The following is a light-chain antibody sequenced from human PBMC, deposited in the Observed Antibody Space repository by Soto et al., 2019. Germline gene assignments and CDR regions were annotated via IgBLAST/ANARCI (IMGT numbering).Light chain of an antibody. V-gene: IGKV3-20*01. CDR3: QQYGNSPIT. CDR2: DAS. CDR1: QGVSSSY. Sequence: EIVLTQSPGTLSLSPGERATLSCRASQGVSSSYVAWYQQKPGQSPRLLIYDASSRATGIPDRFSGSGSGTDFTLTIGRLEPEDFAVYYCQQYGNSPITFGQGTRLEIK. J-gene: IGKJ5*01.